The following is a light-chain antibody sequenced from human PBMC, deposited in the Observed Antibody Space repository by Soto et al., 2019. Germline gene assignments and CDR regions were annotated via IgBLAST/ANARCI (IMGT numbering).Light chain of an antibody. CDR2: ATS. J-gene: IGKJ1*01. CDR3: HQFGYSPRT. V-gene: IGKV3-20*01. CDR1: QTVNSDY. Sequence: IVLTQSPGTLSLSPGERATLSCRASQTVNSDYLAWFQQRPGQAPRLLIFATSRRATDIPDRFSGSGSGTDFTLAIRRLEPEDFAVYYCHQFGYSPRTFGQGTKVDIK.